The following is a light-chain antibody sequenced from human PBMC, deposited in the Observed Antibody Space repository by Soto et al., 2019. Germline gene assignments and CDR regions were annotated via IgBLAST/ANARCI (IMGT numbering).Light chain of an antibody. CDR1: STNLGAGYE. Sequence: QSALTQPTSVSGAPGQRVTISCTGSSTNLGAGYEVHWYQHVPGTAPTLLISGNTNRPSGVPDRFSGSKSGTSASLAISGLQAADEADYYCQSYDNRLTAVVFGGGTKLTVL. V-gene: IGLV1-40*01. CDR3: QSYDNRLTAVV. CDR2: GNT. J-gene: IGLJ2*01.